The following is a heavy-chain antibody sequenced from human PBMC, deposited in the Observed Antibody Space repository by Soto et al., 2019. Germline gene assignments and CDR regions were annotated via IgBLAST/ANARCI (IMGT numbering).Heavy chain of an antibody. Sequence: ASVKVSCKASGYTFTSYYMHWVRQAPGQGLEWMGIINPSGGSTSYARKFQGRVTMTRDTSTSTVYMELSSLRSEDTAVYYCARETIRWLTRSNGMDVWGQGTTVTVSS. J-gene: IGHJ6*02. CDR3: ARETIRWLTRSNGMDV. V-gene: IGHV1-46*01. D-gene: IGHD4-17*01. CDR2: INPSGGST. CDR1: GYTFTSYY.